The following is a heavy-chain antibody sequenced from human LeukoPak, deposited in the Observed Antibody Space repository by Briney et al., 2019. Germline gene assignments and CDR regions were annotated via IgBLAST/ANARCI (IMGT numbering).Heavy chain of an antibody. V-gene: IGHV4-39*07. CDR3: ARVKSGSISDS. J-gene: IGHJ4*02. CDR2: ISYSGST. CDR1: GGSISSSNYY. D-gene: IGHD1-26*01. Sequence: SETLSLTCTVSGGSISSSNYYWGWIRQPPGEGLEWIASISYSGSTYYNPSVKSRVAISRDTSKNQFSLSLNSVTAADTAVYYCARVKSGSISDSWGQGTLVTVSS.